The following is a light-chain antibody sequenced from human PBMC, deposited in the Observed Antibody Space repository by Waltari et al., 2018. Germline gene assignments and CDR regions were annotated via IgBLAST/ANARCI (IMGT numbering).Light chain of an antibody. CDR3: QQYNNWPRT. CDR2: GAS. J-gene: IGKJ1*01. CDR1: QSVTSN. Sequence: EIVMTQSPATLSVSPGERATLSCRASQSVTSNFAWYQQKPGQTPGLLIYGASTRATGIPARFSGSGSGTEFTLTISSLQSXDFAVYYCQQYNNWPRTFGQGTKVEIK. V-gene: IGKV3-15*01.